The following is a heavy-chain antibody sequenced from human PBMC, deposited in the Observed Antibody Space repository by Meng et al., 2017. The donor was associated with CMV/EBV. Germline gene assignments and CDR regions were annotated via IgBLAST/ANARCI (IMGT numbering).Heavy chain of an antibody. Sequence: SVKVSCKASGGTFSSYTISWVRQAPGQGLEWMGRIIPILGIANYAQKFQGRVTITADKSTSTAYMELSSLRSDDTAVYYCARGDSFWSGYYWGQGTLVTVSS. CDR2: IIPILGIA. V-gene: IGHV1-69*02. CDR3: ARGDSFWSGYY. J-gene: IGHJ4*02. D-gene: IGHD3-3*01. CDR1: GGTFSSYT.